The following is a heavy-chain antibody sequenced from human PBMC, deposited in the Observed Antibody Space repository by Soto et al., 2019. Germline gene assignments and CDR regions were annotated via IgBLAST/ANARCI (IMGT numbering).Heavy chain of an antibody. J-gene: IGHJ5*02. CDR3: ARDHPTEWERRWYDP. CDR2: IIPIFGTA. D-gene: IGHD1-26*01. V-gene: IGHV1-69*13. Sequence: SVKVACKASAGTFSIYAISWVRQAPGQGLEWMGGIIPIFGTANYAQKFQGRVTITADESTSTAYMELSSLRSEDTAVYYCARDHPTEWERRWYDPWGQGTLVTVSS. CDR1: AGTFSIYA.